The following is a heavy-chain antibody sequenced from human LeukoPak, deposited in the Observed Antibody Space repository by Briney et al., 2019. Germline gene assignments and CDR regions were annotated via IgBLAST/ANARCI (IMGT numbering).Heavy chain of an antibody. CDR1: GFTFSNYN. CDR2: ISSSSYI. J-gene: IGHJ4*02. V-gene: IGHV3-21*01. Sequence: GGSLRLSCAASGFTFSNYNMIWVRQAPGKGLEWVSSISSSSYIYYADSVKGRFTISRDNAKNSLYLQMNSLRAEDTAVYYCARDKIASSSTGSSFDCWGQGTLVTVSS. D-gene: IGHD6-13*01. CDR3: ARDKIASSSTGSSFDC.